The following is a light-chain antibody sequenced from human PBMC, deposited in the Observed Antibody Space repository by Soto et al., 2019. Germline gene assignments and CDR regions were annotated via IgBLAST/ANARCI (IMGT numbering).Light chain of an antibody. CDR2: DAS. V-gene: IGKV1-33*01. CDR3: QKCDYLPI. CDR1: HDITSY. J-gene: IGKJ3*01. Sequence: DIQMTQSPSSLSASVGDRVTITCQASHDITSYLNWYQHKPGKAPKLLIYDASILEAEVPSRFSGSGAGTYFTFTISSLQPEDVATYYCQKCDYLPIFGPGTKVDFK.